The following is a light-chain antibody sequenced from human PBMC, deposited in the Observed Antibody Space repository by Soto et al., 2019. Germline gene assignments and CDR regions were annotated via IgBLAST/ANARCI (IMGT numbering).Light chain of an antibody. CDR1: QSISTW. CDR3: QQYKTHPLT. V-gene: IGKV1-5*03. J-gene: IGKJ4*01. CDR2: KAS. Sequence: DIQMTQSPSTLSASVGDRVTITCRASQSISTWLAWYQQKPGKAPKLLIYKASSLEGGVPSRFRGSGSGTEFNITASSLQPDDFATYYCQQYKTHPLTFGGGTTVEIK.